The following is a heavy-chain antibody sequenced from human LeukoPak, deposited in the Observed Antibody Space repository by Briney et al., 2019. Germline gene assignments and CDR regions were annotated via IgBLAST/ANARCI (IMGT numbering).Heavy chain of an antibody. D-gene: IGHD3-22*01. J-gene: IGHJ4*02. Sequence: PGGSLRLSCAASGFTFSSYAMSWVRQAPGKGLEWVSAISGSGGSTYYADSVKGRFTISRDNSKNTLYLQMNSLRAEDTAVYYCAKMASYYYDSSDQDYFDYWGQGTLVIVSS. CDR1: GFTFSSYA. V-gene: IGHV3-23*01. CDR2: ISGSGGST. CDR3: AKMASYYYDSSDQDYFDY.